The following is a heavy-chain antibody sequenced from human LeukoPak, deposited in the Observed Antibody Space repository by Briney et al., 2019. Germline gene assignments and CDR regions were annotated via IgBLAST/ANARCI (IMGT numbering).Heavy chain of an antibody. D-gene: IGHD1-26*01. CDR1: GYTFIGYY. CDR2: INPNSGGT. CDR3: AREVGATTLAVGY. J-gene: IGHJ4*02. V-gene: IGHV1-2*02. Sequence: ASVKVSCKASGYTFIGYYMHWVRQAPGQGLEWMGWINPNSGGTNYAQKFQGRVTMTRDTSISTAYMELSRLRSDDTAVYYCAREVGATTLAVGYWGQGTLVTVSS.